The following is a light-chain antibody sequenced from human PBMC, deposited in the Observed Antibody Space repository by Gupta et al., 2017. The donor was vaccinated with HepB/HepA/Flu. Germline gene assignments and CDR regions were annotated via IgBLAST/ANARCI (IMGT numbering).Light chain of an antibody. CDR1: SSDVGSYNL. J-gene: IGLJ2*01. CDR3: CSYAGSSNVV. CDR2: EVS. V-gene: IGLV2-23*02. Sequence: QSALTQPASVSGSPGQPITLSCTGTSSDVGSYNLVSWYQQHPGKAPKLMISEVSKRPSGVSNRFSGSKSGNTASLTISGLQAEDEADYYCCSYAGSSNVVFGGGTKLTVL.